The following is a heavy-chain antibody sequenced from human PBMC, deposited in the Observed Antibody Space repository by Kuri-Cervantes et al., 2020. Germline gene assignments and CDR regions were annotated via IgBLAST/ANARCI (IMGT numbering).Heavy chain of an antibody. Sequence: GESLKISCAASGFTFGDYAMHWVRQAPGKGLEWVSLISWDGGSTYYADSVKGRFTISRDNSKNSLCLQMNSLRAEDTALYYCAKDIGITIPYYYMDVWGKGTTVTVSS. J-gene: IGHJ6*03. D-gene: IGHD2-21*01. CDR2: ISWDGGST. CDR1: GFTFGDYA. V-gene: IGHV3-43D*04. CDR3: AKDIGITIPYYYMDV.